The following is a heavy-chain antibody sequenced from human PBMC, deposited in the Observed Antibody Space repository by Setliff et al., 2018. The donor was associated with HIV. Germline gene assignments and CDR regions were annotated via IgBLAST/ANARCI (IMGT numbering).Heavy chain of an antibody. CDR1: GFTFSNSW. CDR3: GRGDY. Sequence: PGGSLRLSCAASGFTFSNSWVNWARQAPGKGLEWVANMRPDGSEKYYVDSVKGRFTISRDDAKNSLYLQMNSLTAEDTAVYYCGRGDYWGQGTLVTVS. J-gene: IGHJ4*02. V-gene: IGHV3-7*05. CDR2: MRPDGSEK.